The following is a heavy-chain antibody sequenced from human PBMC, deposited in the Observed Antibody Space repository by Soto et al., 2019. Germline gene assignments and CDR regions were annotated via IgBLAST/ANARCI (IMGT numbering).Heavy chain of an antibody. V-gene: IGHV1-24*01. CDR1: GYTLAELS. D-gene: IGHD3-3*01. CDR2: FDPEDGET. Sequence: SVKVSCKVSGYTLAELSMHWVRQAPGKGLEWMGGFDPEDGETIYAQKFQGRVTMTEDTSTDTAYMELSSLRSEDTAVYYCATVRLRDFWSGYLPNWFDPWGQGTLVTVSS. J-gene: IGHJ5*02. CDR3: ATVRLRDFWSGYLPNWFDP.